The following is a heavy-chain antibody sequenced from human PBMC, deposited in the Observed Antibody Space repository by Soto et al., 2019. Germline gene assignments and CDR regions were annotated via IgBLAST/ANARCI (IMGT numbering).Heavy chain of an antibody. D-gene: IGHD3-16*01. CDR1: GFTFDDSA. Sequence: EMQLVESGGGLVQPGMSLRLSCAASGFTFDDSAMYLVRQVPGKGLEWVSGISWNSGRIGYADSVKGRFTISRDNAKNSLYLQMNSLRPEDTALYYCTKARLWGGDGYNSYYYNAMDVWGQGTTVTVSS. J-gene: IGHJ6*02. CDR2: ISWNSGRI. CDR3: TKARLWGGDGYNSYYYNAMDV. V-gene: IGHV3-9*01.